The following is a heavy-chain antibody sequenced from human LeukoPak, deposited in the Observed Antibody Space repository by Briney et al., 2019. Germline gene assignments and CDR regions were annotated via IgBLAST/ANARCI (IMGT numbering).Heavy chain of an antibody. J-gene: IGHJ4*02. V-gene: IGHV3-30*18. Sequence: GRSLRLSCAASGFTFSSYGIHWVRQAPGKGLEWVAVISYDGSNRYYADSVNGRFTISRDNSKNTLYLQMNSLRAEDTAVYYCANIPEVVVAATGTGHFDYWGQGTLVTVSS. CDR2: ISYDGSNR. CDR3: ANIPEVVVAATGTGHFDY. D-gene: IGHD2-15*01. CDR1: GFTFSSYG.